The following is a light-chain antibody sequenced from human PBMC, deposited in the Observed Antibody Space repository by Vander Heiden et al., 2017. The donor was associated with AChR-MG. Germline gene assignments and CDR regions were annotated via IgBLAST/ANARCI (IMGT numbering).Light chain of an antibody. J-gene: IGLJ3*02. CDR3: GSWDSSLGL. Sequence: SSELTQEPTVPVAGGQAVTITCQGDSLGRIYAICYQQKPGQAPILVIYGGNRRPSGIPDRFSGASSGHTASLTISGAQAEDEADYYCGSWDSSLGLFGGGTKLTVL. CDR2: GGN. CDR1: SLGRIY. V-gene: IGLV3-19*01.